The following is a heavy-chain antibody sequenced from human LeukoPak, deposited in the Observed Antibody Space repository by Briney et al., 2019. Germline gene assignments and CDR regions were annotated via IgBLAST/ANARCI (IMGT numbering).Heavy chain of an antibody. CDR3: AKRGHYASSGLRAPFDT. D-gene: IGHD3-22*01. V-gene: IGHV3-23*01. J-gene: IGHJ4*02. CDR2: VTGSGGNT. Sequence: SGVSVSLSCAASGFTFSVYAMSWVRQAPGKGLEWVSAVTGSGGNTYYADSVKGRFTISKDTSKNTLYLPMNSRRAEDTAVYYRAKRGHYASSGLRAPFDTWGQGTLRTVSS. CDR1: GFTFSVYA.